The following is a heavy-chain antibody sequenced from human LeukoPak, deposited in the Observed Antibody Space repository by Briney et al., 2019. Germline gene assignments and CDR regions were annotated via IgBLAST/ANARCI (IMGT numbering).Heavy chain of an antibody. CDR3: AKRLGDQRAFDY. CDR2: ISGTSGTI. D-gene: IGHD6-19*01. V-gene: IGHV3-23*01. Sequence: PGGSLRRSCAASGFTFSNYAMSWVPQAPGKRREGVSGISGTSGTINYADPVKGRFTISTDNSKNTVYLQMNSMRAEDTAVYYCAKRLGDQRAFDYWGPGTLVTVSS. CDR1: GFTFSNYA. J-gene: IGHJ4*02.